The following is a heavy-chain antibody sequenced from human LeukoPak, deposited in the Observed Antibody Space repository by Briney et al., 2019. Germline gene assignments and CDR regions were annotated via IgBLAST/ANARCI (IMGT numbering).Heavy chain of an antibody. J-gene: IGHJ6*03. D-gene: IGHD6-19*01. V-gene: IGHV3-7*03. CDR2: IKQDGSEK. CDR1: GLTFSSYW. CDR3: ARGVEVRSGWYLDYYYYYYMDV. Sequence: GGSLRLSCAASGLTFSSYWMTWVRQAPGKGLEWVANIKQDGSEKYYVDSVKGRFTISRDTAKNSLYLQMNSLRSDDTAVYYCARGVEVRSGWYLDYYYYYYMDVWGKGTTVTVSS.